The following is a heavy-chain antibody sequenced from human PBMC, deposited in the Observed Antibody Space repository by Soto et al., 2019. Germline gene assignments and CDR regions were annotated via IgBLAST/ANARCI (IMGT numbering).Heavy chain of an antibody. CDR1: GFTFSSYA. J-gene: IGHJ4*02. D-gene: IGHD6-13*01. V-gene: IGHV3-64*01. Sequence: GGSLRLSCAASGFTFSSYAMHWVRQAPGKGLEYVSAISSNGGSTHYANSVKGRFTISRDNSKNTLYLQMGSLRAEYMAVYYCARLNPIAAAFDYWGQGTLVTVSS. CDR2: ISSNGGST. CDR3: ARLNPIAAAFDY.